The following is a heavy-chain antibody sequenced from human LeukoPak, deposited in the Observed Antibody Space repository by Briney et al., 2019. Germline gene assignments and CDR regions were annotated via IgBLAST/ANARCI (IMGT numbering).Heavy chain of an antibody. CDR2: INHSGST. CDR3: ARRNSGYNWNYEGPFDY. V-gene: IGHV4-34*01. D-gene: IGHD1-7*01. CDR1: GGSFSGYY. J-gene: IGHJ4*02. Sequence: SETLSLTCAVYGGSFSGYYWSWIRQPPGKGLEWIGEINHSGSTNYNPSLKSRVTISVDTSKNQFSLKLSSVTAADTAVYYCARRNSGYNWNYEGPFDYWGQGTLVTVSS.